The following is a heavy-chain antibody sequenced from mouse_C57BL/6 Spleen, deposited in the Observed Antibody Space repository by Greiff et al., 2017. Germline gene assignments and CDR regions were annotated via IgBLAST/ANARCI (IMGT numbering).Heavy chain of an antibody. CDR2: ISSGGSYT. D-gene: IGHD2-5*01. CDR3: ARDSNYGFAY. CDR1: GFTFSSYG. J-gene: IGHJ3*01. V-gene: IGHV5-6*01. Sequence: EVQGVESGGDLVKPGGSLKLSCAASGFTFSSYGMSWVRQTPDKRLEWVATISSGGSYTYYPDSVKGRVTISRDNAKNTLYLQMSSLKSEDTAMYYCARDSNYGFAYWGQGTLVTVSA.